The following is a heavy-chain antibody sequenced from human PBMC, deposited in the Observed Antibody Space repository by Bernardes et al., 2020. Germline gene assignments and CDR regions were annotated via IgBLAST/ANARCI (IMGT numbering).Heavy chain of an antibody. Sequence: GGSLRLSCVASGFTFSNYWMNWVRQAPGKGLERVANIRQDGSDKNYLDSVKGRFTISRDNTKNSLYLQMDSLRAEDTGVYFCARGPIDNPWNNIDFWGQGTLVTVSS. D-gene: IGHD2-21*01. J-gene: IGHJ4*02. CDR2: IRQDGSDK. V-gene: IGHV3-7*01. CDR1: GFTFSNYW. CDR3: ARGPIDNPWNNIDF.